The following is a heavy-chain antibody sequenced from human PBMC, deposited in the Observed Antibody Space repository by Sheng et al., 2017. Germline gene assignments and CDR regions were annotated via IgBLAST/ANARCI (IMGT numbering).Heavy chain of an antibody. V-gene: IGHV1-69*04. CDR2: IIPILNIA. Sequence: QVQLVQSGAEVKKPGSSVKVSCKASGGTFSSYVISWVRQAPGQGLEWMGGIIPILNIANYAQKFQGRVTINADTSTSTAYMELSSLRSEDTAVYYCARSLVVVPAGTVWNYYMDVWGKGTTVTVSS. CDR3: ARSLVVVPAGTVWNYYMDV. CDR1: GGTFSSYV. D-gene: IGHD2-2*01. J-gene: IGHJ6*03.